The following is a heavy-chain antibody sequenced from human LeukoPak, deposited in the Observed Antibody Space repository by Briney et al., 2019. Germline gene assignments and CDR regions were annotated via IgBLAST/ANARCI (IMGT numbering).Heavy chain of an antibody. CDR1: GGSISSNNW. CDR2: IYHSGSP. J-gene: IGHJ6*02. Sequence: PSGTLSLTCAVSGGSISSNNWWGWVRQPPGKGLEWIGEIYHSGSPNYNPSLKSRVTISVDTSKNQFSLKLSSVTAADTAVYYCARENDVTGNALDVWGQGTTVTVSS. V-gene: IGHV4-4*02. D-gene: IGHD2-2*01. CDR3: ARENDVTGNALDV.